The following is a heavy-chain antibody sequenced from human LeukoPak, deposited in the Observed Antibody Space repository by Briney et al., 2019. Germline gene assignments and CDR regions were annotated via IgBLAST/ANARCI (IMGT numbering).Heavy chain of an antibody. Sequence: SETLSLTCTVSGVSISSYYWSWIRQPPGKGLEWIGYIYYSGTTNYNPSLKSRVTISVDTSKIQFSLKLISVTAADTAVYYCARGTSIFYDSSGYPYYFDHWGQGTLVTVSS. CDR2: IYYSGTT. J-gene: IGHJ4*02. CDR1: GVSISSYY. D-gene: IGHD3-22*01. V-gene: IGHV4-59*01. CDR3: ARGTSIFYDSSGYPYYFDH.